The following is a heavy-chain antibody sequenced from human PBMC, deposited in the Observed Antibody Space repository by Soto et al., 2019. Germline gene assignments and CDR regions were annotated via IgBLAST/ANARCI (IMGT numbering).Heavy chain of an antibody. CDR1: GGTFSSYT. Sequence: ASVKVSCKASGGTFSSYTISWVRQAPGQGLEWMGRIIPILGIANYAQKFQGRVTITADKSTSTAYMELSSLRSEDTAVYYCARDSGLGYCSGGSCFEYFQHWGQGTLVTVSS. J-gene: IGHJ1*01. D-gene: IGHD2-15*01. CDR3: ARDSGLGYCSGGSCFEYFQH. CDR2: IIPILGIA. V-gene: IGHV1-69*04.